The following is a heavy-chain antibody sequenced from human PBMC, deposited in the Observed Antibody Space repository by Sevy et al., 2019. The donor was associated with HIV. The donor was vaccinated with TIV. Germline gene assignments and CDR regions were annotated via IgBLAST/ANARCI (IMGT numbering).Heavy chain of an antibody. Sequence: GGSLRLSCKGSGYSFTDYWIGWVRRKPGKGLEWMGNLYPGDSDTVYSPSFQGQVTISVDKSISTAYLQWSSLKTSDTAIFYCARGARGTLPSYYYYTLNIWGQGTTVTVSS. CDR3: ARGARGTLPSYYYYTLNI. V-gene: IGHV5-51*01. CDR1: GYSFTDYW. D-gene: IGHD3-16*01. J-gene: IGHJ6*02. CDR2: LYPGDSDT.